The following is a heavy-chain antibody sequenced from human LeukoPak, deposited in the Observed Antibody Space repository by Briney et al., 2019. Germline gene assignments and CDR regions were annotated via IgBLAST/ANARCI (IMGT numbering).Heavy chain of an antibody. Sequence: GGSLRLSCAASGFTFDYYGMSWVRQAPGKGLEWVSGINWNGGSTGYADSVKGRFTISRDNAKNSLYLQMNSLRAEDTALYYCAGARYSSGWGNWFDPWGQGTLVTVSS. CDR2: INWNGGST. CDR1: GFTFDYYG. D-gene: IGHD6-19*01. V-gene: IGHV3-20*04. CDR3: AGARYSSGWGNWFDP. J-gene: IGHJ5*02.